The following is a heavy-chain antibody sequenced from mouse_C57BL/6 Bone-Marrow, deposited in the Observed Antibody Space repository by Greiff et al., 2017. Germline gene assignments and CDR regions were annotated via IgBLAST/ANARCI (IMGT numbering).Heavy chain of an antibody. CDR3: ARLGGYYGWFAY. D-gene: IGHD2-3*01. V-gene: IGHV5-15*01. CDR1: GFTFSDYG. J-gene: IGHJ3*01. CDR2: ISNLAYSI. Sequence: DVKLQESGGGLVQPGGSLKLSCAASGFTFSDYGMAWVRQAPRKGPEWVAFISNLAYSIYYADTVTGRFTISRENAKNTLYLEMSSLRSEDTAMYYCARLGGYYGWFAYWGQGTLVTVSA.